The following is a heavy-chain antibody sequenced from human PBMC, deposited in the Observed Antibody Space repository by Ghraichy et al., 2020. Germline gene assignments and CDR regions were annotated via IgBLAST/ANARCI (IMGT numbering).Heavy chain of an antibody. CDR3: ARHGGHCASSSCLYFDQ. V-gene: IGHV4-59*08. CDR2: VYYSGST. Sequence: ETLSLTCNVSGGSIGSYYWSWIRQPPGKALEWLGYVYYSGSTTYNPSLKSRVTISVDTSKNQFSLTLNAVTAADTAVYYCARHGGHCASSSCLYFDQWGPGTLVTVSS. D-gene: IGHD6-19*01. CDR1: GGSIGSYY. J-gene: IGHJ4*02.